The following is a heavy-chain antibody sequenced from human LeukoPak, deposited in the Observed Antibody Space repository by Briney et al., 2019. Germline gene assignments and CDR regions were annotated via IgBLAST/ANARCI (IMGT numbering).Heavy chain of an antibody. Sequence: GRSLRLSCAASGFTLSSSGMHWVRQAPGKGLEWVAIISYDGTNKYYADSVKGRFTISRDYSKNTLYLQMNSLRAEDTAVYYCAKTGGDSVLYYYYMDVWGKGTTVTVSS. V-gene: IGHV3-30*18. CDR2: ISYDGTNK. CDR3: AKTGGDSVLYYYYMDV. CDR1: GFTLSSSG. J-gene: IGHJ6*03. D-gene: IGHD3-10*01.